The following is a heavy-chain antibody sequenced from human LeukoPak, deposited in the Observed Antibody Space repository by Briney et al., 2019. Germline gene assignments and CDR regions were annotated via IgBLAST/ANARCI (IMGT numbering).Heavy chain of an antibody. D-gene: IGHD2-2*01. CDR3: AREYSSKPKYQLPIRSGAFDI. J-gene: IGHJ3*02. Sequence: GGSLRLSCAASGFTFSSYWMSWVRQAPGKGLEWVANIKQDGSEKYYVDSVKGRFTVSRDNAKNSLYLQMNSLRAEDTAVYYCAREYSSKPKYQLPIRSGAFDIWGQGTMVTVSS. CDR1: GFTFSSYW. V-gene: IGHV3-7*01. CDR2: IKQDGSEK.